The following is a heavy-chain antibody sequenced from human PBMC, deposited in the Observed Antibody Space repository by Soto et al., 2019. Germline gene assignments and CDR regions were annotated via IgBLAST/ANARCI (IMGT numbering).Heavy chain of an antibody. J-gene: IGHJ4*02. D-gene: IGHD3-10*01. CDR2: ISYDGTNK. CDR3: AGDHYGDVWGGNFDS. V-gene: IGHV3-30-3*01. CDR1: GFTFSTFA. Sequence: QVQLVESGGGVVQPGRSLRLSCAASGFTFSTFAMHWVRQAPGKGLEWVAIISYDGTNKYYADSVKGRFTIFRDNSKNTLYLQMNSLRAEDAAVYYCAGDHYGDVWGGNFDSWGQGTLVTVSS.